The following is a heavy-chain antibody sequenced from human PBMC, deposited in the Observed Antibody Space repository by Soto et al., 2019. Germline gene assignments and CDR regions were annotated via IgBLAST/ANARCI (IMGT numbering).Heavy chain of an antibody. V-gene: IGHV1-24*01. CDR2: YDLEKGET. CDR1: GYSLTELS. CDR3: AIEVGRSNKFDL. J-gene: IGHJ5*02. Sequence: ASVKVSCKVSGYSLTELSIHWVRQAPGEGLEWMGGYDLEKGETIYAQKFQGRVTMTEESPADTPYMQLRSLRSEDTAVYYCAIEVGRSNKFDLWGQGTMVTVSS. D-gene: IGHD3-3*01.